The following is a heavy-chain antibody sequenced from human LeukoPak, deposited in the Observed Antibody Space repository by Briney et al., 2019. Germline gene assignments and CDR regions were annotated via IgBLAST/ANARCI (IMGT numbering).Heavy chain of an antibody. CDR1: GYTFTSYG. CDR3: ARDRRSTTVVTNFDY. V-gene: IGHV1-18*01. J-gene: IGHJ4*02. Sequence: ASVKVSCKASGYTFTSYGISWVRQAPGQGLEWMGWISAYNGNTNYAQKLQGRVTMTTDTSTSTAYMELRSLRSEDTAVYYCARDRRSTTVVTNFDYWGQGTLVTVSS. D-gene: IGHD4-17*01. CDR2: ISAYNGNT.